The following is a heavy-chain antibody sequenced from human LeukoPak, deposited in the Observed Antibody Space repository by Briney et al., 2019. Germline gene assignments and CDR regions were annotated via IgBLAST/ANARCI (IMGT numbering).Heavy chain of an antibody. CDR1: GGSVTSSSYY. CDR3: ARESTSGRLDY. Sequence: SETLSLTCTVSGGSVTSSSYYWGWIRQPPGKGLEWIGNIYYSGSTYYNPSLKSRVTISVDTSKNQFSLKPSSVTAADTAVYYCARESTSGRLDYWGQGTLVTVSS. V-gene: IGHV4-39*07. CDR2: IYYSGST. D-gene: IGHD1-26*01. J-gene: IGHJ4*02.